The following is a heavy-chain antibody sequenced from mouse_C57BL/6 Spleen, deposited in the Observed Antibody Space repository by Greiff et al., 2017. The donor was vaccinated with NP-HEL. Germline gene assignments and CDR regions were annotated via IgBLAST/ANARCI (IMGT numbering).Heavy chain of an antibody. Sequence: EVQLQQSGPGLVKPSQSLSLTCSVTGYSITSGYYWNWIRQFPGNKLEWMGYISYDGSNNYNPSLKNRLSITRDTSKNQFFLKLNSVTTEDTATYYCASYYYGSSAVDYWGQGTTLTVSS. V-gene: IGHV3-6*01. CDR1: GYSITSGYY. D-gene: IGHD1-1*01. CDR3: ASYYYGSSAVDY. CDR2: ISYDGSN. J-gene: IGHJ2*01.